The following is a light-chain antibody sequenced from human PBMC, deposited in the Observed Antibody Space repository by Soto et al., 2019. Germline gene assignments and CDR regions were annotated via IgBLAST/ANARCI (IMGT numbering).Light chain of an antibody. CDR3: QQYNSYSGT. V-gene: IGKV1-5*03. Sequence: DIQMTQSPSTLSASVGDRVTITCRASQSISSWLAWYQQKPGKAPNLLIYKASSLESGVPSRFSGSGSGTEFTLPISSLQPDDFATYYCQQYNSYSGTFGQGTKLEIK. CDR2: KAS. CDR1: QSISSW. J-gene: IGKJ2*01.